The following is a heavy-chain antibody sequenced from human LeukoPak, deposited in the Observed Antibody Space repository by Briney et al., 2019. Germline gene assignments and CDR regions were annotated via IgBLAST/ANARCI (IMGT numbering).Heavy chain of an antibody. Sequence: PSETLSLTCTVSGGSISSSSYYWGWIRQPPGEGLEWIGSIYYSGSTYYNPSLKSRVTISVDTSKNQFSLKLSSVTAADTAVYYCAGIEGTVTTRPDAFDIWGQGTMVTVSS. D-gene: IGHD4-17*01. CDR3: AGIEGTVTTRPDAFDI. J-gene: IGHJ3*02. CDR2: IYYSGST. CDR1: GGSISSSSYY. V-gene: IGHV4-39*01.